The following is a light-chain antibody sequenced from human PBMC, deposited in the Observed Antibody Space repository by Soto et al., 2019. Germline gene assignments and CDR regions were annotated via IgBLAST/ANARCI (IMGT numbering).Light chain of an antibody. CDR3: TQSVQLPWT. V-gene: IGKV2D-29*01. CDR2: EAS. J-gene: IGKJ1*01. Sequence: DTVMPQTPLSLSVTPGQPASIACKSSQSLPLSYGKTYLDWYLQKPGQPPQLLIYEASNRSSGVPDRFSGSGSGTEFTLQISRVEAEDVGVYYCTQSVQLPWTFGQGTKVEI. CDR1: QSLPLSYGKTY.